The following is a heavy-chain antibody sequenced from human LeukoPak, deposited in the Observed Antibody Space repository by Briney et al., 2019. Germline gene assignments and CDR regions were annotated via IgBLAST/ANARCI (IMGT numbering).Heavy chain of an antibody. CDR1: GGTFSSYT. D-gene: IGHD6-19*01. Sequence: GASVKVSCKASGGTFSSYTISWVRQAPGQGLEWMGRIIPILGIANYAQKFQGRVTITADKSTSTAYMELSSLRSEDTAVYYCARDGIAVAGRWLDPWGQGTLVTVSS. V-gene: IGHV1-69*04. J-gene: IGHJ5*02. CDR2: IIPILGIA. CDR3: ARDGIAVAGRWLDP.